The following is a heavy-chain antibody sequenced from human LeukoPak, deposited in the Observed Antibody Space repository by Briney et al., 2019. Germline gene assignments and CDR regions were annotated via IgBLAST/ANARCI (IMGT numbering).Heavy chain of an antibody. CDR2: IYTRGST. Sequence: PSQTLSLTCTVSGASISSYYWSWIRQPAGKGLEWIGRIYTRGSTNYNPSLNNPSLKSRVTMSVDTSKSQFSLRLTSVTAADTAVYYCAKSYGDYGVFDSWGQGTLVTVSS. J-gene: IGHJ4*02. CDR1: GASISSYY. CDR3: AKSYGDYGVFDS. V-gene: IGHV4-4*07. D-gene: IGHD4-17*01.